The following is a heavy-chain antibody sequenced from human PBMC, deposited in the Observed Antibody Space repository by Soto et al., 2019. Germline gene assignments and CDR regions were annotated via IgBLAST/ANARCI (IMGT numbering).Heavy chain of an antibody. V-gene: IGHV4-34*01. D-gene: IGHD2-2*01. CDR3: ARGRGRCSSTSCYSYYYYYGMDV. Sequence: LSLTGAVYVGSFSGYYWSWIRQPPGKGLEWIGEINHSGSTNYNPSLKSRVTISVDTSKNQFSLKLSSVTAADTAVYYCARGRGRCSSTSCYSYYYYYGMDVWGQGTTVTVSS. J-gene: IGHJ6*02. CDR2: INHSGST. CDR1: VGSFSGYY.